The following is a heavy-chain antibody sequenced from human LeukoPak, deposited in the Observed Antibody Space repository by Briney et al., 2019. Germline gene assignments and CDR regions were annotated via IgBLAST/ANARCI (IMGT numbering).Heavy chain of an antibody. D-gene: IGHD4-23*01. CDR3: ARFLDYGGNSVSPLSY. J-gene: IGHJ4*02. CDR2: INPYNGDT. V-gene: IGHV1-18*01. CDR1: GYTFVNYD. Sequence: ASVKVSCKASGYTFVNYDINWVRQAPGQGREWMGGINPYNGDTNYVQKFQGRVTITTDTSTRTAYMELRSLKYDDTAVYYCARFLDYGGNSVSPLSYWGQGTLVTVSS.